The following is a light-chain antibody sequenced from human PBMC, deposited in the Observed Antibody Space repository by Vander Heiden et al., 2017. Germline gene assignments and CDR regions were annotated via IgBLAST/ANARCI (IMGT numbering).Light chain of an antibody. V-gene: IGKV1-13*02. Sequence: AIQLTQSPSSLSASVGDRVTITCRASQGISSALAWYQQKPGKAPKLLIYDASSLESGVPSRFSGSGYGTDFTLTISSRQPEDFATYYCQQVNSYLMYTFGQGTKLEIK. CDR3: QQVNSYLMYT. J-gene: IGKJ2*01. CDR2: DAS. CDR1: QGISSA.